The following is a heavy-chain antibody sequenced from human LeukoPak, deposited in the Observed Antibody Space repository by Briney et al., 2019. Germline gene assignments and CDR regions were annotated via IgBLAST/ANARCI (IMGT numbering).Heavy chain of an antibody. CDR1: VYIFTGYY. Sequence: ASVKVSCKASVYIFTGYYMHWVRQAPGQGIEWMGWINPNSGGTNSAQKFQGRVTMTRDTSISTAYMELSRLTSDDTAVYYCARHPYSGSYHFDYWGQGTLVTVSS. CDR3: ARHPYSGSYHFDY. J-gene: IGHJ4*02. D-gene: IGHD1-26*01. V-gene: IGHV1-2*02. CDR2: INPNSGGT.